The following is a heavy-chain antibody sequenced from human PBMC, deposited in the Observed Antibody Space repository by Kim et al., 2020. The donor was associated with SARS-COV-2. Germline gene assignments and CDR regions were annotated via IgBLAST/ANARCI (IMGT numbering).Heavy chain of an antibody. V-gene: IGHV5-10-1*01. CDR2: IDPSDSYT. D-gene: IGHD2-2*01. Sequence: GESLKISCKGSGYSFTSYWISWVRQMPGKGLEWMGRIDPSDSYTNYSPSFQGHVTISADKSISTAYLQWSSLKASDTAMYYCARLDCSSTSCQTGVYYYYGMDVWGQGTTVTVSS. CDR1: GYSFTSYW. CDR3: ARLDCSSTSCQTGVYYYYGMDV. J-gene: IGHJ6*02.